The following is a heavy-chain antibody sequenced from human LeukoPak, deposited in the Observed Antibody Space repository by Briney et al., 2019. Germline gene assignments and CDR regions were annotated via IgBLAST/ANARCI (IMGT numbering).Heavy chain of an antibody. CDR2: IYSGGST. J-gene: IGHJ4*02. CDR1: GFTLSSNF. Sequence: GGSLRLSCAASGFTLSSNFMSWVRQAPGKGLEWVSLIYSGGSTYYADSVKGRFTISRDNSKNTLYLQMNSLRAEDTAVYYCARDAAAQQLVHYFDYWGQGTLVTVSS. V-gene: IGHV3-53*01. CDR3: ARDAAAQQLVHYFDY. D-gene: IGHD6-13*01.